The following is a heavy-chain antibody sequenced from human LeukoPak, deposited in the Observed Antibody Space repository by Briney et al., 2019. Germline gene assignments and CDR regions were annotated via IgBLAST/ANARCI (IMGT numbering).Heavy chain of an antibody. J-gene: IGHJ4*02. CDR2: ISGSGRST. D-gene: IGHD5-18*01. CDR1: GFTFSSYA. CDR3: AKKDTAMVT. Sequence: GGSLLQSCAAPGFTFSSYAMTSVRQTPGKVLEWVSAISGSGRSTYYADSVKGRFTISRDNTKNTLYLQMNSLRAEDTAVYDCAKKDTAMVTWGQGTLVTASS. V-gene: IGHV3-23*01.